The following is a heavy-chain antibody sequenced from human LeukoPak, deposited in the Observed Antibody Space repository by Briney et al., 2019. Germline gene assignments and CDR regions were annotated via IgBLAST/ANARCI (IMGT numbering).Heavy chain of an antibody. Sequence: GGSLKLSCAASGFTFSSYWMSWVRQAPGKGLEWVANIKQDGSEKYYVDSVKGRFTISRDNAKNSLYLQMNSLRAEDTAVYYCAREVDYYDSSGYSYHFDYWGQGTLVTVSS. CDR2: IKQDGSEK. CDR3: AREVDYYDSSGYSYHFDY. D-gene: IGHD3-22*01. CDR1: GFTFSSYW. J-gene: IGHJ4*02. V-gene: IGHV3-7*01.